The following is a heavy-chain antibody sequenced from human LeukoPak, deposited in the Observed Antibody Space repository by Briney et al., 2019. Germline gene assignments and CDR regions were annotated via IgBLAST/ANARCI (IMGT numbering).Heavy chain of an antibody. Sequence: GGSLRLSCEASGFTFNTYTMKWVRQAPGKGLEWVSSISSGSSYIFHEDSVKGRFSISRENAKNSLFLQMNGLRPEDSAVYYCARVRSAGYYGMDVWGQGTTVTVSS. CDR1: GFTFNTYT. D-gene: IGHD3-3*01. J-gene: IGHJ6*02. CDR2: ISSGSSYI. V-gene: IGHV3-21*01. CDR3: ARVRSAGYYGMDV.